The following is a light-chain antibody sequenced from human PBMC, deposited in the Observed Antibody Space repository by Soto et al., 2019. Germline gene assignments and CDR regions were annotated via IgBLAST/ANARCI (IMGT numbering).Light chain of an antibody. J-gene: IGKJ4*01. CDR3: QQYGSSPLT. CDR2: DAS. V-gene: IGKV3-20*01. CDR1: QSVSRY. Sequence: EIVLTQSPDTLSLSPGESATLSCRASQSVSRYLAWYQQKPGQTPRLLIYDASSRATGIPDRFSGSGSGTDFTLTISRLEPEDFAVYFCQQYGSSPLTFGGGTKVDIK.